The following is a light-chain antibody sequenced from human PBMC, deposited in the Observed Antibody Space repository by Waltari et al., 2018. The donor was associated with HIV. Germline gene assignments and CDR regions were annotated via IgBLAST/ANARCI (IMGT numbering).Light chain of an antibody. CDR3: QQYGSSPLT. V-gene: IGKV3-20*01. CDR1: QSVGSTY. J-gene: IGKJ4*01. Sequence: EIVLTQSPGTLSLTSGERATLSCRASQSVGSTYLAWSQQKPGQAPRLLMYGTSSRATGTPDRFSGSGSGTDVTLTISRLEPEDVAVYYCQQYGSSPLTFGGGTKVEIK. CDR2: GTS.